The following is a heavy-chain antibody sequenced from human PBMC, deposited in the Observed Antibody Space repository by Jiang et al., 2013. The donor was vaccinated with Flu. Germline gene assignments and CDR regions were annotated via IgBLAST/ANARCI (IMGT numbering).Heavy chain of an antibody. CDR1: GGSFSGYY. CDR2: INHSGST. V-gene: IGHV4-34*01. Sequence: LLKPSETLSLTCAVYGGSFSGYYWSWIRQPPGKGLEWIGEINHSGSTNYNPSLKSRVTISVDTSKNQFSLKLSSVTAADTAVYYCARGGFYGSGSYSSLVDYWGQGTLVTVSS. D-gene: IGHD3-10*01. J-gene: IGHJ4*02. CDR3: ARGGFYGSGSYSSLVDY.